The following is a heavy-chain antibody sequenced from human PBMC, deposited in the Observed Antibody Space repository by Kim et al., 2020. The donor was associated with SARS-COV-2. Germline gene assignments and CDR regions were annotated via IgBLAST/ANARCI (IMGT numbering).Heavy chain of an antibody. J-gene: IGHJ6*02. CDR3: AREGDGSGSRAMDV. CDR1: GYIFTNYL. Sequence: ASVKVSCKTSGYIFTNYLIHWVRQAPGQGLEWMGLIKPNGGGTNYAQKFQGRVTMTRDTSTSTVYMELSSLRSDDTALYYCAREGDGSGSRAMDVWGQGSTVTVSS. CDR2: IKPNGGGT. V-gene: IGHV1-46*01. D-gene: IGHD3-10*01.